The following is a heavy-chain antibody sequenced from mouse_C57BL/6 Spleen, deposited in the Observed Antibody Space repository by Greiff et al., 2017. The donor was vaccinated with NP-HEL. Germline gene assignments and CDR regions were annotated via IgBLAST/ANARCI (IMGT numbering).Heavy chain of an antibody. CDR3: TRKRAYDGYPHYYAMDY. J-gene: IGHJ4*01. D-gene: IGHD2-3*01. Sequence: QVQLQQSGAELVRPGASVTLSCKASGYTFTDYEMHWVKQTPVPGLALIFAIDPATGGTASHQKFKGKAILTADKSSSTAYMELRSLTSEDSAVYYCTRKRAYDGYPHYYAMDYWGQGTSVTVSS. CDR2: IDPATGGT. V-gene: IGHV1-15*01. CDR1: GYTFTDYE.